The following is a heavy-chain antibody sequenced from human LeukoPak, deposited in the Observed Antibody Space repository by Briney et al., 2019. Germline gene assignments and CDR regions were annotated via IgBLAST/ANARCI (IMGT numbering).Heavy chain of an antibody. D-gene: IGHD5-12*01. Sequence: GESLKISCKGSGYSFTSYWIGWVRQMPGKGLEWMGIIYPGDSDTRYSPSFQGQVTISADKSISTAYLQWNSLKASDTAMYYCARGHLYDYSTTSYYFDYWGQGTLVTVSS. J-gene: IGHJ4*02. CDR1: GYSFTSYW. V-gene: IGHV5-51*01. CDR2: IYPGDSDT. CDR3: ARGHLYDYSTTSYYFDY.